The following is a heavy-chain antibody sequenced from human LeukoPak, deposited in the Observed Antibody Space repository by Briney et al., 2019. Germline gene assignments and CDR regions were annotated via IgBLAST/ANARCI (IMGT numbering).Heavy chain of an antibody. Sequence: GGSLRLSCAASGFTFSSYSMNWVRQAPGKGLEWVSSISSSSSYIYYADSVKGRFTISRDNAKNSLYLQMNSLRAEDTAVYYCARDLNSVYNWNYQSIESMSPLDYWGQGTLVTVSS. D-gene: IGHD1-7*01. J-gene: IGHJ4*02. CDR2: ISSSSSYI. CDR3: ARDLNSVYNWNYQSIESMSPLDY. CDR1: GFTFSSYS. V-gene: IGHV3-21*01.